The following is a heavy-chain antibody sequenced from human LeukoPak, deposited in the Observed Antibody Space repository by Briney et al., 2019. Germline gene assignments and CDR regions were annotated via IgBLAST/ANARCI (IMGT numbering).Heavy chain of an antibody. CDR1: GFSFCGYG. CDR2: ISHDASDE. CDR3: VKALVGQTSGY. Sequence: PGGSLRLSCTASGFSFCGYGMHWVRQAPGKGLEWLAVISHDASDEYYADSVKGRFTISRDNAKNMIYLQMISLRAEDTAVYYCVKALVGQTSGYWGQGTRVTVST. V-gene: IGHV3-30*18. D-gene: IGHD1-26*01. J-gene: IGHJ4*02.